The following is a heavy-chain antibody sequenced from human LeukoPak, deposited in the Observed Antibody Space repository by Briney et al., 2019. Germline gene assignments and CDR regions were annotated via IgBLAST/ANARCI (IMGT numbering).Heavy chain of an antibody. CDR2: IATDGTI. V-gene: IGHV3-48*03. Sequence: GGSLRLSCVASGFILSTSEMNWVRQAPGKGLEWVSFIATDGTIYYADSVKGRFTLSRDNAKNSLYLQMNSLRAEDTAVYYCARGEYSSSMGNDAFDIWGQGTMVTVSS. CDR1: GFILSTSE. D-gene: IGHD6-6*01. J-gene: IGHJ3*02. CDR3: ARGEYSSSMGNDAFDI.